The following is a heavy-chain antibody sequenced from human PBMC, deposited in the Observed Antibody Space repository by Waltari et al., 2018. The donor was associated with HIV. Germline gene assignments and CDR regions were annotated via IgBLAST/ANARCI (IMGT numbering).Heavy chain of an antibody. D-gene: IGHD3-22*01. J-gene: IGHJ6*02. CDR2: IIPNVGTA. CDR3: ARDPDYYDRAYGMDV. Sequence: QVQLVQSGAEVKKPGSSVKVSCKASGGTFSSYAISCVRQAPGQGLAWMGGIIPNVGTANYAQKFRDRVTITADESTSTAYMELSSLRSEDTAVYYCARDPDYYDRAYGMDVWGQGTTVTVAS. V-gene: IGHV1-69*01. CDR1: GGTFSSYA.